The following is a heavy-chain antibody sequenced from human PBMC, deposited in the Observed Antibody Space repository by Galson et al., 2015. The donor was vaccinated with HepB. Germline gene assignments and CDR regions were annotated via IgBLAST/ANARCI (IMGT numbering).Heavy chain of an antibody. CDR1: GFTFKNYL. Sequence: SLRLSCAASGFTFKNYLMHWVRQAPGKGLVWVSRINRDGTNTTYADSVKGRFTISRDNAKNTLYLQMNSLRAEDTAVYYCVRGGFYYYMDVWGKGTAVTVS. D-gene: IGHD1-26*01. V-gene: IGHV3-74*01. J-gene: IGHJ6*03. CDR3: VRGGFYYYMDV. CDR2: INRDGTNT.